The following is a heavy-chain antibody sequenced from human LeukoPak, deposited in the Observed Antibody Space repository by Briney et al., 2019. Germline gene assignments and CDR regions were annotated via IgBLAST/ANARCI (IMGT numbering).Heavy chain of an antibody. CDR3: ARFIGYSSGWFEF. CDR2: IYYSGIT. J-gene: IGHJ4*02. Sequence: SETLSLTCTVSGGAISGYYWSWIRQPPGKGLEWSGYIYYSGITNYNPSLKSRVFISVDTSKNQFSLKLSSVTAADTAVYYCARFIGYSSGWFEFWGQGTLVTVSS. CDR1: GGAISGYY. D-gene: IGHD6-19*01. V-gene: IGHV4-59*01.